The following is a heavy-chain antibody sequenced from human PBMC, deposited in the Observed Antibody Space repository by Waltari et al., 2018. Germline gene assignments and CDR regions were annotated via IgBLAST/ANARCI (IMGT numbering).Heavy chain of an antibody. J-gene: IGHJ3*02. CDR1: GNTFTDYY. CDR2: VDPEDGET. Sequence: EVQLVQSGAEVKKPGATVKISCKASGNTFTDYYMHWVQQAPGKGLEWMGRVDPEDGETIYAENFQVRVTITADTSTDTAYMELSSLRSEDTAVYYCATAGSSGWMNDAFDIWGQGTMVTVSS. D-gene: IGHD6-19*01. CDR3: ATAGSSGWMNDAFDI. V-gene: IGHV1-69-2*01.